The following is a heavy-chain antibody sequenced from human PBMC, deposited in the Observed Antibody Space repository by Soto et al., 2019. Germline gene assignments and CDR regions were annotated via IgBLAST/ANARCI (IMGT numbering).Heavy chain of an antibody. Sequence: PGGSLRLSCPASGFTFSRYAMSWVRQAPGKGLQWVSTITGSGDTTYYGDSVKGRFTISRDNSKNTLYLQMNSLRAEDTAVYYRALWEQWVSNSYYYGLDVWGQGTTVTVSS. CDR1: GFTFSRYA. J-gene: IGHJ6*02. D-gene: IGHD6-19*01. CDR3: ALWEQWVSNSYYYGLDV. CDR2: ITGSGDTT. V-gene: IGHV3-23*01.